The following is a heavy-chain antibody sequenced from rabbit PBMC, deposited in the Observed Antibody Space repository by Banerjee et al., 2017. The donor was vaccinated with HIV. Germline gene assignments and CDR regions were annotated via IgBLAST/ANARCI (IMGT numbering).Heavy chain of an antibody. CDR2: IYTGDGST. CDR3: VRGDDGDPSDGYALSL. CDR1: GFSFSSSYY. Sequence: QEQLEESGGGLVKPGGTLTLTCTASGFSFSSSYYMCWVRQAPGKGLEWIGCIYTGDGSTYYASWVNGRLTISKASWTTVTLQMTSLTAADTASYFCVRGDDGDPSDGYALSLWGPGTLVTVS. D-gene: IGHD6-1*01. V-gene: IGHV1S45*01. J-gene: IGHJ4*01.